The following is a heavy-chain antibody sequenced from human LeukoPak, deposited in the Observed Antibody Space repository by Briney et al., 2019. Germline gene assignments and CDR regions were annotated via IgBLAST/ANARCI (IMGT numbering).Heavy chain of an antibody. J-gene: IGHJ4*02. CDR3: AADRSYCDGDCYSY. V-gene: IGHV4-39*01. CDR1: GGSISSSSYY. CDR2: IYYSGST. D-gene: IGHD2-21*02. Sequence: SETLSLTCSVSGGSISSSSYYWGWIRQPPGKGLEWTGSIYYSGSTYYNPSLKSRVTISVDTSKNQFSLKLSSVTAADTAVYYCAADRSYCDGDCYSYWGQGTLVTVSS.